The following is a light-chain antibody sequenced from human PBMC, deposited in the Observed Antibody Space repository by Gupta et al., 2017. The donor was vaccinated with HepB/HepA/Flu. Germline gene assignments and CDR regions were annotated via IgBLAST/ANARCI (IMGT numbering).Light chain of an antibody. J-gene: IGLJ2*01. CDR1: SSDVDTYNS. V-gene: IGLV2-14*03. CDR3: SPFPGTNTLVV. Sequence: QSPLTQPPSVSGSPSPSITISCTGTSSDVDTYNSVSWYQQYPGKAPKLLISDDANRPSGLSNPFSGPKSGNPASLTISGLQAEDEAEYYCSPFPGTNTLVVFGGGTKLTVL. CDR2: DDA.